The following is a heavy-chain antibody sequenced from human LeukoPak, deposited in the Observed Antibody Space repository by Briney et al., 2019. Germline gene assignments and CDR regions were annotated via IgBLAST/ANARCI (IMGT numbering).Heavy chain of an antibody. V-gene: IGHV1-24*01. CDR2: FDPEDGET. D-gene: IGHD3-10*01. CDR1: GYTLTELS. Sequence: ASVKVSCKVSGYTLTELSMHWVRQAPGKGLEWMGGFDPEDGETIYAQKFQGRVTMTEDTSTDTAYMELSSLRSEDTAVYYCATAVRRNKYVLLWFGELNYWGQGTLVTVSS. J-gene: IGHJ4*02. CDR3: ATAVRRNKYVLLWFGELNY.